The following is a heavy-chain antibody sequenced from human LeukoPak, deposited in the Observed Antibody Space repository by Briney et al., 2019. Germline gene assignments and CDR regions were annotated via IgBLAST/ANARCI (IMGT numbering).Heavy chain of an antibody. CDR2: ISGSGGST. D-gene: IGHD1-26*01. V-gene: IGHV3-23*01. CDR3: ANVGANYYYYYGMDV. J-gene: IGHJ6*02. Sequence: PGGSLRLSCAASGFTFSSYAMSWVRQAPGKGLEWVSAISGSGGSTNYADSVKGRFTISRDNSKNTLYLQMNSLRAEDTAVYYCANVGANYYYYYGMDVWGQGTTVTVSS. CDR1: GFTFSSYA.